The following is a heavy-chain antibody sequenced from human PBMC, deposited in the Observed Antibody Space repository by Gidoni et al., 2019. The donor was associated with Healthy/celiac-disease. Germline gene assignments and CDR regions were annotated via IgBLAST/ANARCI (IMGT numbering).Heavy chain of an antibody. CDR3: ARPASYYGDFDY. Sequence: EVQLVESGGGLVQPGGSLRLSCAASGFTVSSNYMSWVRQAPGKGLEWVSVIYSGGSTYYADSVKGRFTISRDNSKNTLYLQMTSLRAEDTAVYYCARPASYYGDFDYWGQGTLVTVSS. V-gene: IGHV3-66*02. CDR1: GFTVSSNY. CDR2: IYSGGST. J-gene: IGHJ4*02. D-gene: IGHD4-17*01.